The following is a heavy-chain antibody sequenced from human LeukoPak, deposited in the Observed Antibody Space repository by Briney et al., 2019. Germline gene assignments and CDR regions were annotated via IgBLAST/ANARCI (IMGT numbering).Heavy chain of an antibody. CDR2: IYPSGST. CDR1: SGSLSSFY. D-gene: IGHD5-12*01. Sequence: SETLSLTCTVSSGSLSSFYWNWIRQPAGKGLEWVGRIYPSGSTDYNASLKSRVTMSVDTSKKQFSLKLNSVTAADTAVYYCARSSGHDFDYWGQGILVTASS. V-gene: IGHV4-4*07. CDR3: ARSSGHDFDY. J-gene: IGHJ4*02.